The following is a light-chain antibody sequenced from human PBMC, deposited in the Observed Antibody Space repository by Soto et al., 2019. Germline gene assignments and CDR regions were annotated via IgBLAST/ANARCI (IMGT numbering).Light chain of an antibody. CDR2: EVS. CDR3: SSYTRSNTLVI. CDR1: SSDIGAYDY. V-gene: IGLV2-14*01. J-gene: IGLJ2*01. Sequence: SALTQPASLSGSPGQSITISCTGTSSDIGAYDYVSWFQQHPGKAPKLMIYEVSNRPSGVSNRFSGSKFGNTASLTISGLQAEDEDDYYCSSYTRSNTLVIFGGGTKLTVL.